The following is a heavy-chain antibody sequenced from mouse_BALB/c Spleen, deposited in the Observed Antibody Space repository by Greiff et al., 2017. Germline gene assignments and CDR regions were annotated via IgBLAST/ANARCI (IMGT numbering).Heavy chain of an antibody. V-gene: IGHV5-12-2*01. J-gene: IGHJ3*01. D-gene: IGHD2-2*01. CDR2: ISNGGGST. CDR1: GFTFSSYT. Sequence: EVQRVESGGGLVQPGGSLKLSCAASGFTFSSYTMSWVRQTPEKRLEWVAYISNGGGSTYYPDTVKGRFTISRDNAKNTLYLQMSSLKSEDTAMYYCARRGDGYDGFAYWGQGTLVTVSA. CDR3: ARRGDGYDGFAY.